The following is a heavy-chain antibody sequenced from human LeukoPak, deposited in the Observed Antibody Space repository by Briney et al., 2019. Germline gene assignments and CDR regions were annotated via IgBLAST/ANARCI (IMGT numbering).Heavy chain of an antibody. D-gene: IGHD3-22*01. Sequence: GGALRLSCAASGFTFSTYNMHWVRQAPGKGLEWISYITTAGNVIFYADSVKGRFTISRDEAKNSLYLQMDSLRAEDTAFYYCARGGLYYDTSAYYYMNYWGQGTLVTVSS. V-gene: IGHV3-48*01. J-gene: IGHJ4*02. CDR2: ITTAGNVI. CDR3: ARGGLYYDTSAYYYMNY. CDR1: GFTFSTYN.